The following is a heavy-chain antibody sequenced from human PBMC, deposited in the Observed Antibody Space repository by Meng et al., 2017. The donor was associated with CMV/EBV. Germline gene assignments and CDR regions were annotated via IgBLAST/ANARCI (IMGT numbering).Heavy chain of an antibody. D-gene: IGHD4-23*01. CDR3: ARVLRWNGVIDY. CDR2: IYTSGST. V-gene: IGHV4-39*07. J-gene: IGHJ4*02. CDR1: GGSISSSSYY. Sequence: QLQLQESGPGLVKPSETLSLTCTVSGGSISSSSYYWGWIRQPPGKGLEWIGRIYTSGSTNYNPSLKSRVTMSVDTSKNQFSLKLSSVTAADTAVYYCARVLRWNGVIDYWGQGTLVTVSS.